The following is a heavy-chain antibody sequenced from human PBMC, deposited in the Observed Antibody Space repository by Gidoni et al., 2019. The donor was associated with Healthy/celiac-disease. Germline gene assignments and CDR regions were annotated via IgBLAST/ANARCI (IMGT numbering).Heavy chain of an antibody. J-gene: IGHJ4*02. CDR3: AKDSQMIVVVINFDY. CDR1: GFPFSSYA. Sequence: EVQLLESGGGLVQPGGSLRLPCAASGFPFSSYAMSWGRQAPGKGLEWVAAISGSGGSTYYADSVKGRFTISRDNSKNTLYLQMNSLRAEDTAVYYCAKDSQMIVVVINFDYWGQGTLVTVSS. CDR2: ISGSGGST. D-gene: IGHD3-22*01. V-gene: IGHV3-23*01.